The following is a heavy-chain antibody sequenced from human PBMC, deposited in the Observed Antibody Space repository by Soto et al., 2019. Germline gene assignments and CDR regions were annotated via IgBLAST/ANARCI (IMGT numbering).Heavy chain of an antibody. CDR3: ARYVPRGYSYGYELDYYGMDV. CDR1: RHSVTISW. J-gene: IGHJ6*02. CDR2: IDPRDTYT. Sequence: VDSLKIWGKGYRHSVTISWISWVRQMPGKGLERMGSIDPRDTYTNYSPSFQGHVTISADKSISTAYLQWSSLQASDTAMYYCARYVPRGYSYGYELDYYGMDVWGQGTTVTVSS. D-gene: IGHD5-18*01. V-gene: IGHV5-10-1*01.